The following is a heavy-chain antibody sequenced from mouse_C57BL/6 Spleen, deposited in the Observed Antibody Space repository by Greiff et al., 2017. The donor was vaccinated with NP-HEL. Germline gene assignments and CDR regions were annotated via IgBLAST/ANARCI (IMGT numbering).Heavy chain of an antibody. CDR1: GFTFSSYA. CDR3: ASGDYYWYFDV. CDR2: ISDGGSYT. D-gene: IGHD2-13*01. V-gene: IGHV5-4*03. Sequence: EVKVVESGGGLVKPGGSLKLSCAASGFTFSSYAMSWVRQTPEKRLEWVATISDGGSYTYYPDNVKGRFTISRDNAKNNLYLQMSHLKSEDTAMYYCASGDYYWYFDVWGTGTTVTVSS. J-gene: IGHJ1*03.